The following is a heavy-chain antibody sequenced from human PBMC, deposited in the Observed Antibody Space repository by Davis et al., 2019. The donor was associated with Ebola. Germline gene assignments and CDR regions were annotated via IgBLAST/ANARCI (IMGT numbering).Heavy chain of an antibody. J-gene: IGHJ4*02. V-gene: IGHV1-18*04. CDR1: GYTFTNYG. CDR2: INPHNGNT. Sequence: AASVKVSCKTSGYTFTNYGITWVRQAPGQGLEWMGWINPHNGNTNYVQNVQGRVTMTTDTSTSTAYMEVGSLRSDDTAVYYCARAQFPTTSDHWGQGTLVTVSS. D-gene: IGHD1-1*01. CDR3: ARAQFPTTSDH.